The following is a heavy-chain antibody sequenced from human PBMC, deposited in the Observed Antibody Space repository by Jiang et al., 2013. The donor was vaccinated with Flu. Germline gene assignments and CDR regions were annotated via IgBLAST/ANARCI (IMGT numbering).Heavy chain of an antibody. CDR3: ARERIYGSGSYYVKAIDY. J-gene: IGHJ4*02. V-gene: IGHV7-4-1*02. CDR2: INTNTGSP. CDR1: YA. D-gene: IGHD3-10*01. Sequence: YAMNWVRQAPGQGLEWMGWINTNTGSPTYAQGFTGRFVFSLDTSVSTAYLQISSLKAEDTAVYYCARERIYGSGSYYVKAIDYWGQGTLVTVSS.